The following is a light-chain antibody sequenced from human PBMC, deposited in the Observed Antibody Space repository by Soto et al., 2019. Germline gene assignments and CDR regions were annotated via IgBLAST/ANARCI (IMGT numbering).Light chain of an antibody. CDR2: DVS. V-gene: IGLV2-14*01. CDR1: SSDIGAYNY. Sequence: QSVLTQPASVSGSPGQSITISCAGTSSDIGAYNYVSWYQQYPGKAPKLMIHDVSNRPSGVSNRFSGSKSGNTASLTISGLQAEDEADYYCSSHTRSTLVVFGGGTKVTVL. CDR3: SSHTRSTLVV. J-gene: IGLJ2*01.